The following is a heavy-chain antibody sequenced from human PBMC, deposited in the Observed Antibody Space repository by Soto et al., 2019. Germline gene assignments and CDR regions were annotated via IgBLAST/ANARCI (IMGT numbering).Heavy chain of an antibody. CDR1: GVSVSSGSFY. J-gene: IGHJ4*02. V-gene: IGHV4-61*01. Sequence: TLSLTCTVSGVSVSSGSFYWAWIRQPPGKGLEWIGFGSYSGTTNYKPSLKSRVTISVDTSRSQISLKVSSLTAADTAVYYCARGATVTQYDYWGQGTLVTVSS. D-gene: IGHD4-17*01. CDR3: ARGATVTQYDY. CDR2: GSYSGTT.